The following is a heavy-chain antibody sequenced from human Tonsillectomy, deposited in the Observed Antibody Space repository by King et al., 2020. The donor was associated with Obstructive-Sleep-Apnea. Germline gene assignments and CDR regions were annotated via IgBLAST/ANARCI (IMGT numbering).Heavy chain of an antibody. V-gene: IGHV5-51*01. CDR3: ARGGRYYDSREGGAFDV. Sequence: QLVQSGAEVKKPGESLKISCKGSGYTFTSYWIGWVRQMPGKGLEWMGIIYPGDSDTRYSPSFQGQVTISADKSINTAYLQWSSLKASDTAMYSCARGGRYYDSREGGAFDVWGQGTMVTVSS. D-gene: IGHD3-22*01. CDR2: IYPGDSDT. CDR1: GYTFTSYW. J-gene: IGHJ3*01.